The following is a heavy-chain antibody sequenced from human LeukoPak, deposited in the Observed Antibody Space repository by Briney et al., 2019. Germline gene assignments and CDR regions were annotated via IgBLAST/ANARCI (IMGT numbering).Heavy chain of an antibody. D-gene: IGHD6-13*01. Sequence: SQTLSLTCTVSGDSISRGRYYWSWVRQPAGKELEWIGYIYYSGSTNHNPSLKSRVTISVDTSKNQFSLKLSSVTAADTAVYYCARASWAAAFDYWGQGTPVTVSS. CDR2: IYYSGST. CDR3: ARASWAAAFDY. V-gene: IGHV4-61*10. CDR1: GDSISRGRYY. J-gene: IGHJ4*02.